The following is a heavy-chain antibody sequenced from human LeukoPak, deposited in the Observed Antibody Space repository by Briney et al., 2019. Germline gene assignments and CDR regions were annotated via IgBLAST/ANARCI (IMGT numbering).Heavy chain of an antibody. CDR3: AKSGSFDASIPGGY. D-gene: IGHD3-22*01. V-gene: IGHV3-23*01. J-gene: IGHJ4*02. CDR2: ISGSGGST. Sequence: GGSLRLSCAASGFTFSSFAMAWVRQAPGKGLEGVSGISGSGGSTYYADSVKGRFTISRDNSKNTLYLQMNSLSAEDTAVYYCAKSGSFDASIPGGYWGQGTLVTVSS. CDR1: GFTFSSFA.